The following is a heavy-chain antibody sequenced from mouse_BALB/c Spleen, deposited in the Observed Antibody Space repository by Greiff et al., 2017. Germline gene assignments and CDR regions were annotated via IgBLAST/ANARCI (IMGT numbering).Heavy chain of an antibody. CDR3: AREGYGSSYDY. CDR2: ISSGGSYT. CDR1: GFTFSSYA. Sequence: DVHLVESGGGLVKPGGSLKLSCAASGFTFSSYAMSWVRQSPEKRLEWVAEISSGGSYTYYPDTVTGRFTISRDNAKNTLYLEMSSLRSEDTAMYYCAREGYGSSYDYWGQGTTLTVSS. D-gene: IGHD1-1*01. V-gene: IGHV5-9-4*01. J-gene: IGHJ2*01.